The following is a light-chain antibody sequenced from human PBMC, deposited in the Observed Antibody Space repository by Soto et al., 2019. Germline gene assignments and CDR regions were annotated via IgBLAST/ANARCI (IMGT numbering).Light chain of an antibody. CDR2: AAS. Sequence: DIQMTQSPSSLSASVGDRVTITCRASQSISNYLNWYQHRPGKAPKLLIYAASSLQSGVPSRFSGGGSGTDVTLTISSLQPEDFATYYCQQSYTTPPTFGQGTKVDI. V-gene: IGKV1-39*01. J-gene: IGKJ1*01. CDR3: QQSYTTPPT. CDR1: QSISNY.